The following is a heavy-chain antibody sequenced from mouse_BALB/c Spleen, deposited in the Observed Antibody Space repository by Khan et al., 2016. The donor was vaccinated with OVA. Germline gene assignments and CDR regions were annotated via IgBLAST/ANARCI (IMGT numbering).Heavy chain of an antibody. CDR3: AKIFYGNSYAMDY. D-gene: IGHD2-1*01. V-gene: IGHV1-77*01. J-gene: IGHJ4*01. CDR1: GYTFTDYV. Sequence: QVQLQQPGPELVKPGASVKMSCKASGYTFTDYVISWVKQRTGQGLEWIGEIYPGSGSIYYNEKFKGKATLTADTSSNTAYMQLSSPTSEDSAVFFCAKIFYGNSYAMDYWGQGTSVTVSS. CDR2: IYPGSGSI.